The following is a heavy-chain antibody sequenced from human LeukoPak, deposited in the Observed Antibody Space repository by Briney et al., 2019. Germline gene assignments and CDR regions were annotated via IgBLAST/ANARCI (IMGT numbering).Heavy chain of an antibody. CDR2: ISGSGGST. Sequence: PGGSLRLSCAASGFTFSSYAMSWVRQAPGKGLEWVSAISGSGGSTYYADSVKGRFTISRDNSKNTLYLQTNSLRAEDTAVYYCAKDGGVRGPDYYYYMDVWGKGTTVTISS. CDR3: AKDGGVRGPDYYYYMDV. CDR1: GFTFSSYA. J-gene: IGHJ6*03. D-gene: IGHD3-10*01. V-gene: IGHV3-23*01.